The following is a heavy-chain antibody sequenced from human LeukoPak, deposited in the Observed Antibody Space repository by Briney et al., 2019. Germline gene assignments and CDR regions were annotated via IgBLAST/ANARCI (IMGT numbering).Heavy chain of an antibody. CDR3: ARLPRRRYCSSTSCLGWFDP. D-gene: IGHD2-2*01. J-gene: IGHJ5*02. CDR2: IYPGGSDT. CDR1: GYSFTSYW. Sequence: GESLKISCKGSGYSFTSYWIGWVRQMPGKGLEWMGIIYPGGSDTRYSPSFQGQVTISADKSISTAYLQWSSLKASDTAMYYCARLPRRRYCSSTSCLGWFDPWGQGTLVTVSS. V-gene: IGHV5-51*01.